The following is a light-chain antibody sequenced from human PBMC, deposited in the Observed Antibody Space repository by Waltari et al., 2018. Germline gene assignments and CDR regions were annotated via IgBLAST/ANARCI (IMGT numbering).Light chain of an antibody. Sequence: SITISCTGTSSDVGDYNYVSWYQHHPGKAPKLMIYEVSNRPSGVSNRFSGSKSGNTASLTISGLQAEDEADYYCSSYTISTTLVFGTGTKVTVL. J-gene: IGLJ1*01. CDR3: SSYTISTTLV. CDR2: EVS. CDR1: SSDVGDYNY. V-gene: IGLV2-14*01.